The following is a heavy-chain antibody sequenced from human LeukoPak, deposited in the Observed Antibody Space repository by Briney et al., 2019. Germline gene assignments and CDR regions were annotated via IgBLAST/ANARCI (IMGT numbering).Heavy chain of an antibody. CDR3: AGRDGYNSRRPFDY. J-gene: IGHJ4*02. D-gene: IGHD5-24*01. Sequence: PSETLSLTCTVSGGSISSYYWSWIRQPPGKGLEWIGYIYYSGSTNYNPSLKSRVTISVDTSKDQFSLKLSSVTAADTAVYYCAGRDGYNSRRPFDYWGQGTLVNFSS. CDR1: GGSISSYY. CDR2: IYYSGST. V-gene: IGHV4-59*01.